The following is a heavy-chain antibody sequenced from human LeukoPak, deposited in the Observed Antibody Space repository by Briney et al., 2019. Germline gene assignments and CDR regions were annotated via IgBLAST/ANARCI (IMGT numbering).Heavy chain of an antibody. J-gene: IGHJ6*02. V-gene: IGHV3-30-3*01. D-gene: IGHD2-15*01. CDR2: ISYDGSNK. Sequence: GGSMRLYCAASGFTFSSYAMHWVRQASGKGLEWVAVISYDGSNKYYADSVKGRFTISRDNSKNTLYLQMNSLRAEDTAVYYCARESNGGLHGMDVWGQGTTVTVSS. CDR3: ARESNGGLHGMDV. CDR1: GFTFSSYA.